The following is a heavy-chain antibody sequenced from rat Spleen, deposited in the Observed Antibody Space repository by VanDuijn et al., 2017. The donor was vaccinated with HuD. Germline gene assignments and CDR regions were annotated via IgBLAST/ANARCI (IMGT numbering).Heavy chain of an antibody. CDR2: ISSGGRNT. Sequence: EVQLVESGGDLVQPGRSLKLSCAASGFTFSNYDMAWVRQAPTKGLDWIASISSGGRNTYYPDSVKGRFTISRDNAENTVYLQMNSLRSEDTATYYCAKDSRSTGRDWYFDFWGPGTMVTVSS. CDR1: GFTFSNYD. V-gene: IGHV5S13*01. J-gene: IGHJ1*01. D-gene: IGHD5-1*01. CDR3: AKDSRSTGRDWYFDF.